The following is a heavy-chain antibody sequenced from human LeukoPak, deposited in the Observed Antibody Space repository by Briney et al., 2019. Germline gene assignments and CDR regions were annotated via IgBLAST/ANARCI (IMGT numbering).Heavy chain of an antibody. Sequence: GGSLRLSCAASGFTFSSYAMSWVRQAPGKGLEWVSAISGSGGSTYYADSVKGRFTISRDNAKNSLYLQMNSLRAEDTAVYYCARDIHYYDILTGYYNEHWGQGTLVTVSS. CDR1: GFTFSSYA. CDR2: ISGSGGST. CDR3: ARDIHYYDILTGYYNEH. J-gene: IGHJ4*02. D-gene: IGHD3-9*01. V-gene: IGHV3-23*01.